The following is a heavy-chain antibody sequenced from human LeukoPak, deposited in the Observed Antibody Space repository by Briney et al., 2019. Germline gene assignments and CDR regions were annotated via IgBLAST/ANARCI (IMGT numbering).Heavy chain of an antibody. V-gene: IGHV3-11*04. Sequence: GGSLRPSCAASGFTFSDYYMSWIRQAPGKGLEWVSYISSSGSTIYYADSVKGRFTISRDNAKNSLYLQMNSLRAEDTAVYYCARGGYSSSWYEVGITAFDIWGQGTMVTVSS. CDR3: ARGGYSSSWYEVGITAFDI. CDR1: GFTFSDYY. CDR2: ISSSGSTI. D-gene: IGHD6-13*01. J-gene: IGHJ3*02.